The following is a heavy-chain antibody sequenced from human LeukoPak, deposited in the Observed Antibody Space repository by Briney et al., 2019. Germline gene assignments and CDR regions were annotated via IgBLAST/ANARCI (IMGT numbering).Heavy chain of an antibody. J-gene: IGHJ4*02. D-gene: IGHD2-15*01. V-gene: IGHV4-39*01. CDR2: IYYSGDT. Sequence: PSETLSLTCTVSGGSISSSSFFWGWIRQPPGKGLEWIGTIYYSGDTYYNPSLRRRVTIDVDTSKNQFSLKLSSVTAADTAVYYCARNRYCSGGSCFPLDYWGQGALVTVSS. CDR1: GGSISSSSFF. CDR3: ARNRYCSGGSCFPLDY.